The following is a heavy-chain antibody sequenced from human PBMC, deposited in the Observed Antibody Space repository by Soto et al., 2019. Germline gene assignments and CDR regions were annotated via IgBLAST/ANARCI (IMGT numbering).Heavy chain of an antibody. Sequence: GGSLRLSCAASGFTFSSYGMHWVRQAPGKGLEWVAVIWYDGSNKYYADSVKGRFTISRDNSKNTLYLQMNSLRAEDTAVYYCASSRQWLGAGSVRYYYYCMDVWGQGTTVTVSS. V-gene: IGHV3-33*01. CDR1: GFTFSSYG. D-gene: IGHD6-19*01. J-gene: IGHJ6*02. CDR2: IWYDGSNK. CDR3: ASSRQWLGAGSVRYYYYCMDV.